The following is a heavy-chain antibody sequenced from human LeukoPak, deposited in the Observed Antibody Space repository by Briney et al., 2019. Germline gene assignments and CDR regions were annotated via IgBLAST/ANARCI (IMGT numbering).Heavy chain of an antibody. CDR1: GYTFTGYY. J-gene: IGHJ4*02. D-gene: IGHD6-19*01. CDR3: ARSYSGGWYYFDY. Sequence: ASVKVPCKASGYTFTGYYMHWVRQAPGQGLEWMGWINPNSGGTNYAQKFQGRVTMTRDTSISTAYMELSRLRSDDTAVYYCARSYSGGWYYFDYWGQGTLVTVSS. V-gene: IGHV1-2*02. CDR2: INPNSGGT.